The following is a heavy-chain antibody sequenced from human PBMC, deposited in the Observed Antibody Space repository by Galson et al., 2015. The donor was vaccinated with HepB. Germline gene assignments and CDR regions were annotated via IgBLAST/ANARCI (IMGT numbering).Heavy chain of an antibody. D-gene: IGHD6-13*01. CDR2: IYRSGST. CDR3: ARYSGGIAAAADNWFDP. CDR1: GLTVRSNY. Sequence: SLRLSCAASGLTVRSNYMIWVRQAPGKGLEWVSIIYRSGSTYYTDSVKGRFTISRDTSKNTLFPHMNGLRAEDTAMYYCARYSGGIAAAADNWFDPWGQGTLVTVSS. J-gene: IGHJ5*02. V-gene: IGHV3-53*01.